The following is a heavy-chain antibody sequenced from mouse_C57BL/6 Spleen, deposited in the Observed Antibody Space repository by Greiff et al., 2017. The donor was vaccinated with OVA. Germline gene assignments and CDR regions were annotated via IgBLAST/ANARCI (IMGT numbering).Heavy chain of an antibody. CDR2: IYPGEGDT. CDR1: GYAFSSSW. Sequence: VQLQQSGPELVKPGASVKISCKASGYAFSSSWMNWVKPRPGKGLEWIGRIYPGEGDTNYNGKFKGKATLTADKSSSTAYMQLSSLTSEDSAVYFCAREGNFLFDYWGQGTTLTVSS. CDR3: AREGNFLFDY. J-gene: IGHJ2*01. V-gene: IGHV1-82*01. D-gene: IGHD2-1*01.